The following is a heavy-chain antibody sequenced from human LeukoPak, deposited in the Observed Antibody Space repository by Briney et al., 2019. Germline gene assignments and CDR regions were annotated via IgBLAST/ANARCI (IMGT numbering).Heavy chain of an antibody. V-gene: IGHV3-30*04. CDR3: ARVQSFWSGYPFDY. D-gene: IGHD3-3*01. CDR2: ISYDGSNK. J-gene: IGHJ4*02. Sequence: PGGSLRLSCAASGFTFSSYAMHWVRQAPGKGLEWVAVISYDGSNKYYADSVKGRFTISRDNSKNTLYLQMNSLRAEDTAVYYCARVQSFWSGYPFDYWGQGTLVTVSS. CDR1: GFTFSSYA.